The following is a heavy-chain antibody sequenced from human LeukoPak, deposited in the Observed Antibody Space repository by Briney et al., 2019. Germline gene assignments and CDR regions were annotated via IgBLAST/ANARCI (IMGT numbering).Heavy chain of an antibody. V-gene: IGHV5-51*01. D-gene: IGHD2-15*01. CDR2: IYPGGSDT. J-gene: IGHJ4*02. CDR3: ARRDGGTTPFDY. CDR1: GYSFTSYW. Sequence: GEALKIPCNGFGYSFTSYWIGWVRQMPGKGLEGMGIIYPGGSDTRYSPSFQGQVTISADKSISTACPQWSSLKASDTAMYYCARRDGGTTPFDYWGQGTLVTVSS.